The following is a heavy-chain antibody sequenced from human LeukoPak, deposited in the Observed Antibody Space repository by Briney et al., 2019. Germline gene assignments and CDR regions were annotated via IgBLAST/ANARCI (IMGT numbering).Heavy chain of an antibody. D-gene: IGHD4-17*01. Sequence: GGSLRLSCAASGFTFSSYSMNWVRQAPGKGLEWVSSISSSSSYIYYADSVKGRFTISRDNAKNSLYLQMNSLRAEDTAVYYCARGVPYGDYQAFDIWGQGTMVTVSS. J-gene: IGHJ3*02. CDR1: GFTFSSYS. CDR3: ARGVPYGDYQAFDI. V-gene: IGHV3-21*01. CDR2: ISSSSSYI.